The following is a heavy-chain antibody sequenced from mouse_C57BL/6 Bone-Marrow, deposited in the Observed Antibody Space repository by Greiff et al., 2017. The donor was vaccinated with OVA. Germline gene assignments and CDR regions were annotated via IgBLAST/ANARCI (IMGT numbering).Heavy chain of an antibody. Sequence: EVQLVESGGGLVKPGGSLKLSCAASGFTFSSYAMSWVRQTPEKRLEWVATISDGGSYTYYPDNVKGRFTLSRDNAKNNLYLQISHLKSEDTAMYYCARGCFAYWGQGTLVTVSA. J-gene: IGHJ3*01. CDR1: GFTFSSYA. V-gene: IGHV5-4*01. CDR3: ARGCFAY. CDR2: ISDGGSYT.